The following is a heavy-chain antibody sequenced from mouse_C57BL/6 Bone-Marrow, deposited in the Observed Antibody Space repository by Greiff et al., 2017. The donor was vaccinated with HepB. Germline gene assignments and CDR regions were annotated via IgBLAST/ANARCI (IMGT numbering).Heavy chain of an antibody. D-gene: IGHD2-13*01. J-gene: IGHJ3*01. Sequence: DVKLVESGGDLVKPGGSLKLSCAASGFTFSSYGMSWVRQTPDKRLEWVATISSGGSYTYYPDSVKGRFTISRDNAKNTLYLQMSSLKSEDTAMYYCATTYGEGFAYWGQGTLVTVSA. V-gene: IGHV5-6*02. CDR1: GFTFSSYG. CDR2: ISSGGSYT. CDR3: ATTYGEGFAY.